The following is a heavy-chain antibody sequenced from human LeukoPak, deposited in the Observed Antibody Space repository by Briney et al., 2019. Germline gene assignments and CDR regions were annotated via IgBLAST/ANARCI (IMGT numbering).Heavy chain of an antibody. Sequence: SETLSLTCTVSGGSISSYYWSWIRQPAGKGLEWIGRIYTSGSTNYNPSLKSRVTMSVVTSKNQFSLKLSSVTAADTAVYYCARGGHLSYDFWSGYYYFDYWGQGTLVTVSS. CDR2: IYTSGST. J-gene: IGHJ4*02. V-gene: IGHV4-4*07. D-gene: IGHD3-3*01. CDR3: ARGGHLSYDFWSGYYYFDY. CDR1: GGSISSYY.